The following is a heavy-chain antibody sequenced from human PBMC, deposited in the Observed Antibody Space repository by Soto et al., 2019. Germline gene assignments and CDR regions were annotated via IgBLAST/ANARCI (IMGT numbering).Heavy chain of an antibody. CDR1: GVSISSSSYY. V-gene: IGHV4-39*01. CDR3: ARRRVGVNCSGGSCFSHAFDI. CDR2: ISDSGSI. J-gene: IGHJ3*02. Sequence: QLQLQESGPGLVKPSEILSLTCTVSGVSISSSSYYWGWIRQPPGKGLEWIGSISDSGSIYYNPSLTSRVTISVDTSKNQFSLKLSSVTAADAAAYYCARRRVGVNCSGGSCFSHAFDIWGQGTMVTVSS. D-gene: IGHD2-15*01.